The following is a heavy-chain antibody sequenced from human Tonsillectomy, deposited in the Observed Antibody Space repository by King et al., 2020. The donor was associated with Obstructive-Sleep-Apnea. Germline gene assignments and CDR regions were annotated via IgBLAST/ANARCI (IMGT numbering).Heavy chain of an antibody. CDR3: ASRAPDLLTGNYPRLDY. CDR2: IYYSGST. CDR1: GGSISSGGYY. V-gene: IGHV4-31*03. J-gene: IGHJ4*02. D-gene: IGHD3-9*01. Sequence: VQLQESGPGLVKPSQTLSLTCTVSGGSISSGGYYWNWIRQHPGKGLEWIGYIYYSGSTYYNPSLKSRITISVDTSKNQFSLKLSSVTAADTAVYSCASRAPDLLTGNYPRLDYWGQGTLVTVSS.